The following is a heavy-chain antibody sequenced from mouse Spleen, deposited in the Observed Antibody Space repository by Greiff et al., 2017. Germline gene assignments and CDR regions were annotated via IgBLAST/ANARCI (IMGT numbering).Heavy chain of an antibody. D-gene: IGHD2-3*01. V-gene: IGHV1-42*01. J-gene: IGHJ4*01. CDR2: INPSTGGT. Sequence: VQLKESGPELVKPGASVKISCKASGYSFTGYYMNWVKQSPEKSLEWIGEINPSTGGTTYNQKFKAKATLTVDKSSSTAYMQLKSLTSEDSAVYYCARPLYDGYPYYAMDYWGQGTSVTVSS. CDR3: ARPLYDGYPYYAMDY. CDR1: GYSFTGYY.